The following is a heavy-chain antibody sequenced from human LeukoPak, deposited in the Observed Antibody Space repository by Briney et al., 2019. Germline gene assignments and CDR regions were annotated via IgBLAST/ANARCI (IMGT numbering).Heavy chain of an antibody. V-gene: IGHV3-30*18. CDR2: ISYDGSNK. CDR1: GLTFSSYG. CDR3: AKALPRIVGATEGVDY. Sequence: PGRSLRLSCAASGLTFSSYGMHWVRQAPGKGLGWVAVISYDGSNKYYADSVKGRFTISRDNSKNTLYLQMNSLRAEDTAVYYCAKALPRIVGATEGVDYWGQGTLVTVSS. D-gene: IGHD1-26*01. J-gene: IGHJ4*02.